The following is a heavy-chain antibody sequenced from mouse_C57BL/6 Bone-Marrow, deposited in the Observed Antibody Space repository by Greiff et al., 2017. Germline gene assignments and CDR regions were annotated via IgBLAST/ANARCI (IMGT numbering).Heavy chain of an antibody. CDR1: GYTFTDYY. CDR2: INPNNGGT. V-gene: IGHV1-26*01. J-gene: IGHJ1*03. CDR3: ARSLYGNYWYFAF. D-gene: IGHD2-1*01. Sequence: VQLQQSGPELVKPGASVKISCKASGYTFTDYYMNWVKQSHGKSLEWIGDINPNNGGTSYNQKFKGKATLTVDQSSSTAYMELRSLTSEDSAGYYCARSLYGNYWYFAFWGTGPAVSVSS.